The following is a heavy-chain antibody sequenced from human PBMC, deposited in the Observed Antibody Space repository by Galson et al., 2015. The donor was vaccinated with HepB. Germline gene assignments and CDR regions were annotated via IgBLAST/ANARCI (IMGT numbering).Heavy chain of an antibody. CDR3: ARQTYGDYTPIDY. V-gene: IGHV5-51*07. J-gene: IGHJ4*02. CDR1: GYSFTSYW. D-gene: IGHD4-17*01. CDR2: VYPGDSNT. Sequence: SGAEVKKPGESLKISCKGSGYSFTSYWIGWVHQMPGKGLEWMGIVYPGDSNTRYSPSFQGQVTISADKPISTAYLQWSSLKASDTATYYCARQTYGDYTPIDYWGQGTLVTVSS.